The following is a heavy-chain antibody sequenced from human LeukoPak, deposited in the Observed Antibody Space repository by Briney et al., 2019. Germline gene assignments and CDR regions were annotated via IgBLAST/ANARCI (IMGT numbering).Heavy chain of an antibody. CDR3: ARELGPNWFDP. J-gene: IGHJ5*02. Sequence: GASVKVSCKASGGTFSSYAISWVRQAPGQGLEWMGGIIPIFGTANYAQKFQGRVTITADESTSTAYMELSSLRSEDTAVYYCARELGPNWFDPWAREPWSPSPQ. CDR1: GGTFSSYA. CDR2: IIPIFGTA. D-gene: IGHD1-26*01. V-gene: IGHV1-69*13.